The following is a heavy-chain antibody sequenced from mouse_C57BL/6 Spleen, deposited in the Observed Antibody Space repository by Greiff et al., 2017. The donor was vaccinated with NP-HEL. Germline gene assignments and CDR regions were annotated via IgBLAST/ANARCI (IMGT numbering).Heavy chain of an antibody. V-gene: IGHV5-17*01. CDR3: ARAGYYLHWYFDV. J-gene: IGHJ1*03. CDR1: GFTFSDYG. CDR2: ISSGSSTI. Sequence: VQLKESGGGLVKPGGSLKLSCAASGFTFSDYGMHWVRQAPEKGLEWVAYISSGSSTIYYADTVKGRFTISRDNAKNTLFLQMTSLRSEDTAMYYCARAGYYLHWYFDVWGTGTTVTVSS. D-gene: IGHD2-3*01.